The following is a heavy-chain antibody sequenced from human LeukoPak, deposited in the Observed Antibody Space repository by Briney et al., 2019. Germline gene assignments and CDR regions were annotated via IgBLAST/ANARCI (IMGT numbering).Heavy chain of an antibody. V-gene: IGHV1-69*13. CDR2: IIPIFGTA. D-gene: IGHD4-17*01. CDR1: GGTFSIYA. CDR3: ARQMTYGDYGFDWFDP. Sequence: ASVKVSCTASGGTFSIYAISWVRQAPGQGLEWMGGIIPIFGTANYAQKFQGRVTITADESTSTAYMELSSLRSEDTAVYYCARQMTYGDYGFDWFDPWGQGTLVTVSS. J-gene: IGHJ5*02.